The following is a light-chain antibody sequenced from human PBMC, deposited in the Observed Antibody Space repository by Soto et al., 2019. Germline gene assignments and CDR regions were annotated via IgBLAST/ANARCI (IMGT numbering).Light chain of an antibody. CDR3: QQSFSTPRT. CDR1: QSINSY. Sequence: DIQMTQSPSSQSASVGDRVTITCRASQSINSYLNWYQQKPGKAPKLLIYAASSLQSVVPSRFSGSGSETDFTLTISSLQPDDVATYYCQQSFSTPRTFGKGTRVEI. J-gene: IGKJ1*01. CDR2: AAS. V-gene: IGKV1-39*01.